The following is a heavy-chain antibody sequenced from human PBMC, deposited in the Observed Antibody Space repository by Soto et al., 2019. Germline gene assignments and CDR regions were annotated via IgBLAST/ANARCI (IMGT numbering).Heavy chain of an antibody. CDR2: ISGSGGST. CDR1: GFTFSSYA. V-gene: IGHV3-23*01. D-gene: IGHD6-19*01. J-gene: IGHJ3*01. Sequence: GGSLRLSCAASGFTFSSYAMSWVRQAPGKGLEWVSAISGSGGSTYYADSVKGRFTISRGNSKNTLYLQMNSLRAEDTAIYYCVREDSAWDSRGSFDFWGRGTMVTVSS. CDR3: VREDSAWDSRGSFDF.